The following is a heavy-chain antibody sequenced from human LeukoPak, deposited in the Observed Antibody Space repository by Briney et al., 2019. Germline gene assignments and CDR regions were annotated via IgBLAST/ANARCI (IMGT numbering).Heavy chain of an antibody. V-gene: IGHV3-23*01. J-gene: IGHJ4*02. CDR1: GFTFSNAW. Sequence: GGSLRLSCAASGFTFSNAWMSWVRQAPGKGLEWVSAISGSGGSTYYADSVKGRFTISRDNSKNTLYLQMNSLRAEDTAVHYCAKEGIAAAGTRFDYWGQGTLVTVSS. D-gene: IGHD6-13*01. CDR3: AKEGIAAAGTRFDY. CDR2: ISGSGGST.